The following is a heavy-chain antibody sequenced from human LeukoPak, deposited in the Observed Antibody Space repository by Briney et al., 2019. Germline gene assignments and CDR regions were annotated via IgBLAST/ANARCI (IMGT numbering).Heavy chain of an antibody. Sequence: ASVKVSCKSSGFTFTNYLLHWVRQAPGQGLEWVGRIAPSVDTTNYAQRFCDRVTMTRDTSTSTVYMELSSLRSEDTAVYYCVREESGGYFDYWGQGTLVTVSS. V-gene: IGHV1-46*01. J-gene: IGHJ4*02. D-gene: IGHD2-8*02. CDR3: VREESGGYFDY. CDR2: IAPSVDTT. CDR1: GFTFTNYL.